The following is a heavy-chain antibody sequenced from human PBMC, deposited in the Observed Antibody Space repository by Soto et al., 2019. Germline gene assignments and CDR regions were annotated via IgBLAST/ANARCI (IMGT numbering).Heavy chain of an antibody. J-gene: IGHJ5*02. CDR3: AREDYGHRIFGP. CDR2: ISSSSSYI. CDR1: GFTVSSYS. V-gene: IGHV3-21*01. D-gene: IGHD4-17*01. Sequence: GGSLRLSCAASGFTVSSYSMNWVRQAPGKGLEWVSSISSSSSYIYYADSVKGRFTISRDNAKNSLYLQMNSLRAEDTAVYYCAREDYGHRIFGPWGQGTLVTVSS.